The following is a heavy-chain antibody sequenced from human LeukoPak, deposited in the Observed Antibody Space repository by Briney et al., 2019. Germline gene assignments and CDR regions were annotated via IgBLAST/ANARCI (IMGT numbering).Heavy chain of an antibody. CDR2: IYYSGST. V-gene: IGHV4-61*01. J-gene: IGHJ4*02. CDR3: ARDKIGSGFDY. Sequence: PSETLSLTCTVSGGSISSSSYYWGWIRQPPGKGLEWIGYIYYSGSTNYNPSLKSRVTISVDTSKNQFSLKLSSVTAADTAVYYCARDKIGSGFDYWGQGTLVTVSS. CDR1: GGSISSSSYY. D-gene: IGHD2-15*01.